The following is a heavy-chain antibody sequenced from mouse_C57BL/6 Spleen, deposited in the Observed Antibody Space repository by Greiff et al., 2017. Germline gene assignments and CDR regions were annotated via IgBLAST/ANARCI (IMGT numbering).Heavy chain of an antibody. Sequence: EVMLVESGPELVKPGDSVKISCKASGYSFTGYFMNWVMQSHGKSLEWIGRINPYNGDTFYNQKFKGKATLTVDKSSSTAHMELRSLTSEDSAVYYCARSRDGYSFAYWGQGTLVTVSA. V-gene: IGHV1-20*01. D-gene: IGHD2-3*01. J-gene: IGHJ3*01. CDR1: GYSFTGYF. CDR3: ARSRDGYSFAY. CDR2: INPYNGDT.